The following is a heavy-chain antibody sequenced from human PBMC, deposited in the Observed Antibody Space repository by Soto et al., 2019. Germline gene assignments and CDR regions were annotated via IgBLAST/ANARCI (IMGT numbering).Heavy chain of an antibody. CDR3: SGEIASGY. Sequence: QVQLVESGGGVVQPGRSLRLSCAVSGFTVSTYGMHWVRQAPGKGLEWVAVISRDGGTKYYADSVKGRFTISRENSRKTLFLEINSLRGADMAVYYCSGEIASGYWGQGTLVTVSS. D-gene: IGHD2-21*01. J-gene: IGHJ4*02. CDR1: GFTVSTYG. CDR2: ISRDGGTK. V-gene: IGHV3-30*03.